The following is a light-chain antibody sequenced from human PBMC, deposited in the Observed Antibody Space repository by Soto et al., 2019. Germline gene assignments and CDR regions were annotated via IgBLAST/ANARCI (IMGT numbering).Light chain of an antibody. Sequence: EIVLTQSPGTLSLSAGDRATLSCRASQSVSSNYVAWYQQKPGQAPRLLIYAASSRATGIPDRFSGSGSGTDFTLTIGRLEPEDFAVYYCQQYGRSPLTFGGGTKVEIK. J-gene: IGKJ4*01. CDR1: QSVSSNY. V-gene: IGKV3-20*01. CDR3: QQYGRSPLT. CDR2: AAS.